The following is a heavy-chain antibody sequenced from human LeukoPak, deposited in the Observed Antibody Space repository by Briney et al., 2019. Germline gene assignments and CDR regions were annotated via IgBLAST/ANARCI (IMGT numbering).Heavy chain of an antibody. CDR2: IYYSGST. CDR3: PRSHGRYNFLFAFDI. Sequence: SETQSLTCTVSGGSISSYYWSWIRQPPGKGLEWIGYIYYSGSTNYNPSLKSRVTISVDTSKNQFSLKLSSVTAADTAVYYCPRSHGRYNFLFAFDIWGQGTMVTVSS. CDR1: GGSISSYY. J-gene: IGHJ3*02. V-gene: IGHV4-59*01. D-gene: IGHD5-24*01.